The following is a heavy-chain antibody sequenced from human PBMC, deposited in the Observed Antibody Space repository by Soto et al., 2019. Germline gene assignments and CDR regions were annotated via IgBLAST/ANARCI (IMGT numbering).Heavy chain of an antibody. J-gene: IGHJ6*02. CDR1: GGTFSSYA. Sequence: QVQLVQSGAEVKKPGSSVKVSCKASGGTFSSYAISWVRQAPGQGLEWMGGIIPISDTTNYAQKFQGRVTITADDSTRTTYMELSRLRSEDTAVYYCARSQGSSTSLEIYYYYYYGMDVWGQGTTVTVSS. CDR2: IIPISDTT. V-gene: IGHV1-69*01. CDR3: ARSQGSSTSLEIYYYYYYGMDV. D-gene: IGHD2-2*01.